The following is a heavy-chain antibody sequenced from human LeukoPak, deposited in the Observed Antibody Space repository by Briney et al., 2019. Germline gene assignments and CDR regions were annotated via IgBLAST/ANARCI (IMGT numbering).Heavy chain of an antibody. D-gene: IGHD3-10*01. CDR3: ARGLTRGVFGLDY. Sequence: ASVKVSCKASGYTFTSYDLNWVRQATGQGLEWMGWLNPNSGNTGCAQKFQGRVTMTRDTSISTAYMELSSLRSEDTAVYYCARGLTRGVFGLDYWDQGTLVTVSS. CDR2: LNPNSGNT. J-gene: IGHJ4*02. V-gene: IGHV1-8*01. CDR1: GYTFTSYD.